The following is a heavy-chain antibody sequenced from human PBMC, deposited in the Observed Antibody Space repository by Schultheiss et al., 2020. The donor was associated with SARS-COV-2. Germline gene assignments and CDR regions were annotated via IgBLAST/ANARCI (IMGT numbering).Heavy chain of an antibody. CDR1: GGSISSYY. V-gene: IGHV4-59*01. CDR3: ARLQPRVPAAIEA. Sequence: SQTLSLTCTVSGGSISSYYWIWIRQPPGKGLESIGYIYHSGYTNYNPSLKSRATISGDTTNNQISLKLTDVTAADTAVYYCARLQPRVPAAIEAWGQGTLVTVSS. D-gene: IGHD2-2*01. J-gene: IGHJ4*02. CDR2: IYHSGYT.